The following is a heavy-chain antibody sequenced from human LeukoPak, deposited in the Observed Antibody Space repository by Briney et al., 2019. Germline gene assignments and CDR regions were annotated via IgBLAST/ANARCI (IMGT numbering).Heavy chain of an antibody. J-gene: IGHJ4*02. CDR3: ARMYSGTSYYFDF. Sequence: PSETLSLTCSVSGVSISDYHWIWIRQPPAKGLEWMGYFSYSGSTRYNPSLKSRVTMSVDTSKSQFSLRLNSVAAADTAVYYCARMYSGTSYYFDFWGQGTLVTVSS. D-gene: IGHD1-26*01. CDR2: FSYSGST. V-gene: IGHV4-59*01. CDR1: GVSISDYH.